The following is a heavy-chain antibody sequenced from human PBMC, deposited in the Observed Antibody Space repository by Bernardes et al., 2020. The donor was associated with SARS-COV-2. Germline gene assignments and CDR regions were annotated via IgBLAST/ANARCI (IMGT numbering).Heavy chain of an antibody. J-gene: IGHJ6*02. CDR1: GFTFSTYG. CDR3: ARGITGTTASYYYGMDV. Sequence: GGSLRHSCAASGFTFSTYGMHWVRQAPGKGLEWVAVMWFDGTNEYYGGSVKGRFTISRDNSKNTLYLQMTNLRAEDTAVYYCARGITGTTASYYYGMDVWGQGTTVTVSS. D-gene: IGHD1-7*01. CDR2: MWFDGTNE. V-gene: IGHV3-33*01.